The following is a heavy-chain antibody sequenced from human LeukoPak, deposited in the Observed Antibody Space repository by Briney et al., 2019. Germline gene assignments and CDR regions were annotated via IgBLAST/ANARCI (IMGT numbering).Heavy chain of an antibody. CDR2: IWFDGKNE. J-gene: IGHJ6*02. V-gene: IGHV3-33*01. CDR3: ARDRHCANGVCHSPPGMDV. Sequence: PGRSLRLSCAASGFTFSSYGMHWVRQAPGKGLEWVADIWFDGKNEHFADSVKGRFTISRDNSKNTMYLQINSLRAEDTAVYYCARDRHCANGVCHSPPGMDVWGQGTTVTVPS. D-gene: IGHD2-8*01. CDR1: GFTFSSYG.